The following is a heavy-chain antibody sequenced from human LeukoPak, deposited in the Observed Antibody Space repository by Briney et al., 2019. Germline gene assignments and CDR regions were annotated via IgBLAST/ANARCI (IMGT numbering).Heavy chain of an antibody. V-gene: IGHV1-18*01. CDR1: GYTFTSYD. D-gene: IGHD2-2*01. Sequence: GASVKVSCKASGYTFTSYDISWVRQAPGQGLEWMGGISGYNGNTNYAQKFRGRVTMTTDTSTSTAYMELSRLRSDDTAVYYCARSLNPDIVVVPAAIAGGYFDYWGQGTLVTVSS. CDR2: ISGYNGNT. J-gene: IGHJ4*02. CDR3: ARSLNPDIVVVPAAIAGGYFDY.